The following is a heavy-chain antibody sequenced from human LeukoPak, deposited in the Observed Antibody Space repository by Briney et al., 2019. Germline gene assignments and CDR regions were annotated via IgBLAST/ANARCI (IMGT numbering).Heavy chain of an antibody. Sequence: PSETLSLTCTVSGGSISSYYWSWIRQPPGKGLEWIGEINHSGSTNYNPSLKSRVTISVDTSKNQFSLKLSSVTAADTAVYYCARHEEEDGYNAKTFDFWGQGTLVTVSS. D-gene: IGHD5-24*01. J-gene: IGHJ4*02. V-gene: IGHV4-34*01. CDR1: GGSISSYY. CDR3: ARHEEEDGYNAKTFDF. CDR2: INHSGST.